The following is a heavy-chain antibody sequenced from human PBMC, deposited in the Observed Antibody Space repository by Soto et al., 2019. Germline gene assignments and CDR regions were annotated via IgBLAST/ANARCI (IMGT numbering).Heavy chain of an antibody. D-gene: IGHD1-7*01. J-gene: IGHJ2*01. CDR3: AGCQAAGPTFWYIVL. CDR1: GGSISSGGYY. V-gene: IGHV4-31*01. Sequence: QVQLQESGPGLVKPSQTLSLTCTVSGGSISSGGYYWSWIRQHPGKGLEWIGYIYYSGSTYYNPSSKCFVTWSGDSCKNQFSLNLSSVPAADTAVYYCAGCQAAGPTFWYIVLWGRCTLVTVSS. CDR2: IYYSGST.